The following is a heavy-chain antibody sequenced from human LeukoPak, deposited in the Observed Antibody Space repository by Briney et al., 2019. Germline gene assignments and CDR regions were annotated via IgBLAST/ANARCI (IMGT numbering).Heavy chain of an antibody. CDR3: RGYSSGWRLLNYFDY. D-gene: IGHD6-19*01. CDR1: GGSISSYY. V-gene: IGHV4-59*04. Sequence: SETLSLTCTVSGGSISSYYWSWIRQPPGKGLEWIGYIYYSGSTYYNPSLKSRVTISVDTSKNQFSLKLSSVTAADTAVYYCRGYSSGWRLLNYFDYWGQGTLVTVSS. CDR2: IYYSGST. J-gene: IGHJ4*02.